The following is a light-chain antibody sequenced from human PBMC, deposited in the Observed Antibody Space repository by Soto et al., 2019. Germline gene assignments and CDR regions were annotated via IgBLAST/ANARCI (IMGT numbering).Light chain of an antibody. CDR3: QQSYNTPVT. J-gene: IGKJ1*01. CDR2: EAS. CDR1: QSVSNF. Sequence: DIQVTQSPSSLSASVGDRVTITCRASQSVSNFLSWYQQKPGKAPKXLIYEASSLQSGVPSRFSGSESGTDLALTISSLQPEDFETYYCQQSYNTPVTFGQGTKVDIK. V-gene: IGKV1-39*01.